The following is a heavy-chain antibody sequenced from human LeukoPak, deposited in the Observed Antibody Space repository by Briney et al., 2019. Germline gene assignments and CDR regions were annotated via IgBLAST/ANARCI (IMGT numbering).Heavy chain of an antibody. D-gene: IGHD5-24*01. CDR1: GYTFTRYD. CDR2: MEHNSGNT. J-gene: IGHJ4*02. Sequence: ASVKVSCKASGYTFTRYDINWVRQATGQGLEWMGGMEHNSGNTGYAQKFQGRATMTMNTSISTAYMELTSLRAEDTAVYDWATGTERVEMATKHWGQGTLVTVSS. CDR3: ATGTERVEMATKH. V-gene: IGHV1-8*01.